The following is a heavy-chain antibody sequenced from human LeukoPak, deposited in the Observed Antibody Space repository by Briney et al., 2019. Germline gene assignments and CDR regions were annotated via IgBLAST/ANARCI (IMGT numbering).Heavy chain of an antibody. CDR1: GFTFSDYY. D-gene: IGHD1-26*01. J-gene: IGHJ6*02. V-gene: IGHV3-11*01. CDR2: ISSSGSTI. Sequence: GGSLRLSCAASGFTFSDYYMSWIRQAPGKGLEWVSYISSSGSTIYYADSVKGRFTFSSDNSKNTLYLQMNSLRAEDTAVYYCARETGGSFGMDVWGQGTTVTVSS. CDR3: ARETGGSFGMDV.